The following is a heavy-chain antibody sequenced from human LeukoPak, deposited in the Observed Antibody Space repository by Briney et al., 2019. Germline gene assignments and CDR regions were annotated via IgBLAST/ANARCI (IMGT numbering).Heavy chain of an antibody. CDR3: AGALFTLLGWLDAFDI. V-gene: IGHV3-21*01. J-gene: IGHJ3*02. Sequence: GGSLRLSCTASGSTFNNYSMNWVRQAPGKGLEWVSSISSSSSYIYYADSVKGRFTISRDNAKNSLYLQMNSLRAEDTAVYYCAGALFTLLGWLDAFDIWGQGTMVTVSS. D-gene: IGHD5-12*01. CDR2: ISSSSSYI. CDR1: GSTFNNYS.